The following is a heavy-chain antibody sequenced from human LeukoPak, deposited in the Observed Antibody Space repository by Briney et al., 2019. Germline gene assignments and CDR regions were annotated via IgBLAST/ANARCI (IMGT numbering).Heavy chain of an antibody. CDR1: GGSISGYF. D-gene: IGHD3-10*01. V-gene: IGHV4-59*01. CDR3: ARVSGSIRFGPKGWFDP. Sequence: SGTLSLTCTVSGGSISGYFWGWIRQPPEKGLEWIGNFYNSGSTNYNPSLKSRVTISVDTSKNQFSLKLSSVTAADTAVYYCARVSGSIRFGPKGWFDPWGQGTLVTVSS. CDR2: FYNSGST. J-gene: IGHJ5*02.